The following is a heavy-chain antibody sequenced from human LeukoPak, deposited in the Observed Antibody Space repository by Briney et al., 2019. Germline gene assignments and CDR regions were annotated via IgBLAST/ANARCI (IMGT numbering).Heavy chain of an antibody. CDR2: IYYSGIT. Sequence: PETLSVTCTEPGGSISRYFWSWIRQTPGKGLEWIGYIYYSGITSYNPSLQSRVTISLDTSKNKFSLKLSSVSAADTAVYFCARGPYSYDSSGAFDIWGQGTMVTVSS. J-gene: IGHJ3*02. CDR1: GGSISRYF. V-gene: IGHV4-59*08. D-gene: IGHD3-22*01. CDR3: ARGPYSYDSSGAFDI.